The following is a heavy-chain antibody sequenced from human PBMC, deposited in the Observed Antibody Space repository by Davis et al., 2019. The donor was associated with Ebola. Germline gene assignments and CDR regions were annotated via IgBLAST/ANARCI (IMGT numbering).Heavy chain of an antibody. Sequence: ASVKVSCKASGYTFTGYYMHWVRQAPGQGLEWMGWISAYNGNTNYAQKFQGRVTMTEDTSTDTAYMELSSLRSEDTAVYYCATKGGSGYSYAERYYYGMDVWGKGTTVTVSS. J-gene: IGHJ6*04. V-gene: IGHV1-18*04. CDR1: GYTFTGYY. D-gene: IGHD5-18*01. CDR2: ISAYNGNT. CDR3: ATKGGSGYSYAERYYYGMDV.